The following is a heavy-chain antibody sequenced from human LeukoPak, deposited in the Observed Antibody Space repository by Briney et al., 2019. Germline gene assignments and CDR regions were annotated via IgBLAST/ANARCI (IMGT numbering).Heavy chain of an antibody. J-gene: IGHJ4*02. D-gene: IGHD5-24*01. V-gene: IGHV3-30*02. CDR3: AKDMRDLEMATIVDY. Sequence: PGGSLRLSCAASGFTFSSYGMHWVRQAPGKGLEWVAFIRYDGSNKYYADSVKGRFTISRDNSKNTLYLQMNSLRAEDTAVYYCAKDMRDLEMATIVDYWGQGTLVTVSS. CDR2: IRYDGSNK. CDR1: GFTFSSYG.